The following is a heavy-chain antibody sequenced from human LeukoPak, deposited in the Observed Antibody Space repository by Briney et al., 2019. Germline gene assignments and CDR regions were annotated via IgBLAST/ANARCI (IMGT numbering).Heavy chain of an antibody. D-gene: IGHD3-22*01. J-gene: IGHJ4*02. V-gene: IGHV1-18*01. CDR3: AREQDYYDSSGYYDY. CDR2: ISAYNGNT. Sequence: ASVKVSCKASGYTFTSYGISWVRQAPGQGLEWMGWISAYNGNTNYAQKLQGRVTMTTDTSTSTAYMELRSLRSDDTAVYYCAREQDYYDSSGYYDYWGQGTLVTVSS. CDR1: GYTFTSYG.